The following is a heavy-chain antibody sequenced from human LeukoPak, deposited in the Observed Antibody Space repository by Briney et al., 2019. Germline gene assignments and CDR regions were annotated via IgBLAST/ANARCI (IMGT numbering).Heavy chain of an antibody. D-gene: IGHD5-24*01. CDR2: ISHDGFI. Sequence: GGSLRLSCETAGFTFSSYVMHWVRRTPGKGLVWVSRISHDGFISYADSVKGRLTISRDNAKNTLILQMNSLRAEDTAVYYCARDWVYKIDYWGRGTLVTVSS. V-gene: IGHV3-74*01. CDR3: ARDWVYKIDY. J-gene: IGHJ4*02. CDR1: GFTFSSYV.